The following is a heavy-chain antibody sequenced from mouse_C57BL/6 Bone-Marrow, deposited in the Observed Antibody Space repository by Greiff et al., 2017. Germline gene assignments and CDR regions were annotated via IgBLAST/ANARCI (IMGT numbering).Heavy chain of an antibody. V-gene: IGHV1-50*01. CDR3: ASEGYRSYWYFDV. J-gene: IGHJ1*03. D-gene: IGHD2-2*01. CDR1: GYTFTSYW. Sequence: QVQLQQPGAELVKPGASVKLSCTASGYTFTSYWMQWVKQRPGQGLEWIGEIDPSDSYTNYNQKFKGKATLTVDTSSSTAYMQLSSLTSEDSAVYYCASEGYRSYWYFDVWGTGTTVTVSS. CDR2: IDPSDSYT.